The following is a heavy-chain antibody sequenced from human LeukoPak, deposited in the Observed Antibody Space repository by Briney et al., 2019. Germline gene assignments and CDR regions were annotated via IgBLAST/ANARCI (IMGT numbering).Heavy chain of an antibody. CDR3: ARSQNYYGSGDY. J-gene: IGHJ4*02. V-gene: IGHV4-61*03. CDR2: IYYSGNT. Sequence: SETLSLTCTVSGGSVSNGNYYWSWLRQPPGKALEWIGYIYYSGNTNCNPSLEGRVTISVDTSKNHFSVKLSSVTAADTAVYYCARSQNYYGSGDYWSQGTLVTVSS. D-gene: IGHD3-10*01. CDR1: GGSVSNGNYY.